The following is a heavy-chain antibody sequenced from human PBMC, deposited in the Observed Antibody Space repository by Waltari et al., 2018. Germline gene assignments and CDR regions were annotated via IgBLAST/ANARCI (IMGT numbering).Heavy chain of an antibody. CDR1: GGSFSGYY. J-gene: IGHJ6*02. D-gene: IGHD3-3*01. Sequence: QVQLQPWGAGLLKPSETLSLTCAVYGGSFSGYYWSWIRQPPGKGLEWIGEINHSGSTNYNPSLKSRVTRSVDTSKNQFSLKLSSVTAADTAVYYCARFPRYDFWSGYSYYGMDVWGQGTTVTVSS. CDR3: ARFPRYDFWSGYSYYGMDV. CDR2: INHSGST. V-gene: IGHV4-34*01.